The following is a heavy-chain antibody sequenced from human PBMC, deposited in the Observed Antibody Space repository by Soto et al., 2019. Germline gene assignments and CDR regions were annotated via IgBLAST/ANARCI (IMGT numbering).Heavy chain of an antibody. V-gene: IGHV3-23*01. Sequence: GGSLRLSCAASGFTFNFYAMAWVRQAPGKGLEWVSGISVNGRTNYADSVKGRFTISRDNSKDMVFLQMDTLRAEDTALYYCTKAGGWYYYDSSGPPDASHVWGQGTMVTVSS. CDR1: GFTFNFYA. CDR3: TKAGGWYYYDSSGPPDASHV. J-gene: IGHJ3*01. D-gene: IGHD3-22*01. CDR2: ISVNGRT.